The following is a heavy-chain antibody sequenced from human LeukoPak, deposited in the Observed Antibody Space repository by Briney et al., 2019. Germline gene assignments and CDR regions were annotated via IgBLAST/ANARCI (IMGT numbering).Heavy chain of an antibody. CDR2: MKPNSGKT. CDR3: ARQLGTVDY. V-gene: IGHV1-8*02. Sequence: ASVKVSCKASGYTFTGYYMHWVRKATGQGLEWMGWMKPNSGKTGYEQKFQGRVTMTRNTSISTAYMELSSLRSEDTAVYYCARQLGTVDYWGQGTLVTVSS. J-gene: IGHJ4*02. CDR1: GYTFTGYY. D-gene: IGHD6-13*01.